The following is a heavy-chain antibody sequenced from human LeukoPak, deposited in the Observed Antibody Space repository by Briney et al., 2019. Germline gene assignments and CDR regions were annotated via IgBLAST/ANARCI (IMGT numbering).Heavy chain of an antibody. V-gene: IGHV3-33*01. CDR2: IWYDGSNK. D-gene: IGHD3-22*01. CDR1: GFTFSSYG. CDR3: ARDKVVRDSSGYALDY. J-gene: IGHJ4*02. Sequence: VGSLRLSCAASGFTFSSYGMHWVRQAPGKGLEWVAVIWYDGSNKYYADSVKGRFTNSRDNSKNTLYLQMNSLRAEDTAVYYCARDKVVRDSSGYALDYWGQGTLVTVSS.